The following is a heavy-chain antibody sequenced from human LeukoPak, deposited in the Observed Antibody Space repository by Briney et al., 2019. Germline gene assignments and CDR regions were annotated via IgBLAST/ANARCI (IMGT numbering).Heavy chain of an antibody. J-gene: IGHJ5*02. CDR2: ISWNSGSI. D-gene: IGHD6-13*01. Sequence: GGSLRLSCAASGFTFDDYAMYWVRQAPGKGLEWVSGISWNSGSIGYADSVKGRFTISRDNAKNSLYLQMNSLRAEDTALYYCAKGLGSSWYDLEDKNWFDPWGQGTLVTVSS. V-gene: IGHV3-9*01. CDR3: AKGLGSSWYDLEDKNWFDP. CDR1: GFTFDDYA.